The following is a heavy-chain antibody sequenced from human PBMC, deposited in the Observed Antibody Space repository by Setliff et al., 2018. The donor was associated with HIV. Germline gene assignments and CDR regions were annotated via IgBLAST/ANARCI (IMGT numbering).Heavy chain of an antibody. Sequence: GGSLRLSCGASGFTFSRNSMNWVRQAPGKGLEWVAYISSSSSSIYYADSVKGRFTISRDNAKNSLYLQMNSLRAEDTAVYYCVRDATDGSGSYPDYWGQGTLVTVSS. J-gene: IGHJ4*02. D-gene: IGHD3-10*01. V-gene: IGHV3-48*01. CDR3: VRDATDGSGSYPDY. CDR1: GFTFSRNS. CDR2: ISSSSSSI.